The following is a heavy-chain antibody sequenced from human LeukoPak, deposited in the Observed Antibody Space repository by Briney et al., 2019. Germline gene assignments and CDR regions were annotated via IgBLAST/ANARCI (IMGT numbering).Heavy chain of an antibody. J-gene: IGHJ4*02. CDR2: ISSSGITI. CDR1: GFLFSSFE. V-gene: IGHV3-48*03. Sequence: GGSLRLSCAASGFLFSSFEVNWVRQAPGKGLEWVSHISSSGITIYYADSVKGRFTISRDNAKNSLYLQMNSLRAEDTAVYYCAREMGGYPFDYWGQGTLVTVSS. CDR3: AREMGGYPFDY. D-gene: IGHD5-12*01.